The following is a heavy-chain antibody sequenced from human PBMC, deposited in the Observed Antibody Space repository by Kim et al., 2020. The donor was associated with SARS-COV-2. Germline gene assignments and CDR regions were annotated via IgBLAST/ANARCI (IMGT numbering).Heavy chain of an antibody. CDR2: IKSKTDGGTT. V-gene: IGHV3-15*01. CDR3: TTDRTWIQLWQYYWYFDL. CDR1: GFTFSNAW. Sequence: GGSLRLSCAASGFTFSNAWMSWVRQAPGKGLEWVGRIKSKTDGGTTDYAAPVKGRFTISRDDSKNTLYLQMNSLKTEDTAVYYCTTDRTWIQLWQYYWYFDLWGRGTLVTVSS. J-gene: IGHJ2*01. D-gene: IGHD5-18*01.